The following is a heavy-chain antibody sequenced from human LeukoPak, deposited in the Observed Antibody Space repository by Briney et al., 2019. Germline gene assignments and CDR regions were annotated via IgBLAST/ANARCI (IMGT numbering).Heavy chain of an antibody. CDR3: ARDPGGYCSSTSCPNWFDP. D-gene: IGHD2-2*01. CDR2: ISSSSSYI. J-gene: IGHJ5*02. Sequence: GGSLRLSCAASGFTFSSYSMNWVRQAPGKGLEWVSSISSSSSYIYYADSEKGRFTISRDNAKNSLYLQMNSLRAEDTAVYYCARDPGGYCSSTSCPNWFDPWGQGTLVTVSS. V-gene: IGHV3-21*01. CDR1: GFTFSSYS.